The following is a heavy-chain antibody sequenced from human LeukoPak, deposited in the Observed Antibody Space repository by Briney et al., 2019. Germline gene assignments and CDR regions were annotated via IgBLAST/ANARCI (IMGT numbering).Heavy chain of an antibody. CDR1: GGSISSHF. CDR2: IYYSGST. V-gene: IGHV4-59*08. Sequence: SETLSLTCTVSGGSISSHFCSWIRQPPGKGLEWIGYIYYSGSTNYNPSLKSRVTISVDTSKNQFSLKLSSVTAADTAVYYCARHWRFDPWGQGTLVTVSS. CDR3: ARHWRFDP. J-gene: IGHJ5*02.